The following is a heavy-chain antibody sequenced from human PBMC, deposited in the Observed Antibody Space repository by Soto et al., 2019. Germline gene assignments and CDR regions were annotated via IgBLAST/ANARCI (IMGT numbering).Heavy chain of an antibody. CDR1: GYTFTSYD. CDR3: ARGNCSGGSCDGDILNYMDV. CDR2: MNPNSGNT. Sequence: QVQLVQSGAEVKKPGASVKVSCKASGYTFTSYDINWVRQATGQGLEWMGWMNPNSGNTGYAQKFQGRVTMTRNTSIGTAYMEVVSLRSAGTAVDYCARGNCSGGSCDGDILNYMDVWGRGSTVAVAS. J-gene: IGHJ6*03. V-gene: IGHV1-8*01. D-gene: IGHD2-15*01.